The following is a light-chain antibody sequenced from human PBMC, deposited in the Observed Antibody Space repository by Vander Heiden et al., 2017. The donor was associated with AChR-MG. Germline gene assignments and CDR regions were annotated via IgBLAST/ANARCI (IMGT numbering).Light chain of an antibody. J-gene: IGLJ3*02. CDR1: SSTIGAGYD. CDR2: GNS. Sequence: QSVPTQPLSVSGVPGQRVTFSCTWSSSTIGAGYDVHWYQQLPGTAPKLLIYGNSNRPSGVPDRFSGSKSSTSDSLAITGLQAEDEADYYYQSYDSSLSGSVFGGGTKLTVL. V-gene: IGLV1-40*01. CDR3: QSYDSSLSGSV.